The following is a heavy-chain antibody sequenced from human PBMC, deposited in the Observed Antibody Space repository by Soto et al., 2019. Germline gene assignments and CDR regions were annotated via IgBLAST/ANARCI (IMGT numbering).Heavy chain of an antibody. CDR1: GGSISSSSYY. D-gene: IGHD2-15*01. CDR3: ATLPPRIEVTVLPIPT. V-gene: IGHV4-61*05. CDR2: IYHIGST. Sequence: SETLSLTCTVSGGSISSSSYYWSWVRQSPGKGLEWIGDIYHIGSTNYNPSLRGRVTISVDKSNNQFSLTLKYVTAADTAVYYCATLPPRIEVTVLPIPTWGQGTLVTVSS. J-gene: IGHJ5*02.